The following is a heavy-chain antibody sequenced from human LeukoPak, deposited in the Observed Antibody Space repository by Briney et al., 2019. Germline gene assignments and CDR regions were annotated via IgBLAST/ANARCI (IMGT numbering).Heavy chain of an antibody. CDR2: IYSGGST. CDR1: GFAVSSNY. J-gene: IGHJ3*02. CDR3: ARGGYLDAFDI. D-gene: IGHD6-25*01. V-gene: IGHV3-53*01. Sequence: GRSLRLSCAASGFAVSSNYMSWVRQAPGKGLEWVSVIYSGGSTYYADSVKGRFTISRDNSKNTLYLQMNSLRAEDTAVYYCARGGYLDAFDIWGQGTMVTASS.